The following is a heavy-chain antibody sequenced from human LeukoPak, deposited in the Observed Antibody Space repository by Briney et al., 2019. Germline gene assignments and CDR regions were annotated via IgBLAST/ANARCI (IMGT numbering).Heavy chain of an antibody. J-gene: IGHJ4*02. Sequence: PGGSLRLSCAASGFIFSSYWMHWVRHAPGKGLAWVSRINTDGSSTSYADPVKGRFTISRDNAKNTVYLQMNSLRAEDTAVYYCGRGGKVEQLVLARWGQGSLVTVSS. D-gene: IGHD6-13*01. V-gene: IGHV3-74*01. CDR1: GFIFSSYW. CDR2: INTDGSST. CDR3: GRGGKVEQLVLAR.